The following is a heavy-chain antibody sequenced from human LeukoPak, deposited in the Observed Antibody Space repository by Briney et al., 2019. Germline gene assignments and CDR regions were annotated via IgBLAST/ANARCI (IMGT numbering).Heavy chain of an antibody. D-gene: IGHD4-17*01. CDR3: ARETTVTQGPDY. CDR1: GFTFSSYS. J-gene: IGHJ4*02. Sequence: GGSLRLSCAASGFTFSSYSMNWVRQAPGKGLEWVAVIWYDGSNEYYADSVKGRFTISRDNSKNTLYLQMNSLRAEDTAVYYCARETTVTQGPDYWGQGTLVTVSS. CDR2: IWYDGSNE. V-gene: IGHV3-33*08.